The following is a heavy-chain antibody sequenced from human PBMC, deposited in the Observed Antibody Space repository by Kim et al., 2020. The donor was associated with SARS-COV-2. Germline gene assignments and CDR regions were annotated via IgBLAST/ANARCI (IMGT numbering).Heavy chain of an antibody. J-gene: IGHJ6*02. CDR2: ITGGGDNT. V-gene: IGHV3-23*01. CDR1: GFTFTTYA. D-gene: IGHD1-1*01. Sequence: GGSLRLSCAASGFTFTTYAMSWVRQAPGEGLEWVSAITGGGDNTYYADSVKGRFTISRDNSKNTLYLQMNSLRAEDTALYYCAKGEQPDVWGQGTTVTFS. CDR3: AKGEQPDV.